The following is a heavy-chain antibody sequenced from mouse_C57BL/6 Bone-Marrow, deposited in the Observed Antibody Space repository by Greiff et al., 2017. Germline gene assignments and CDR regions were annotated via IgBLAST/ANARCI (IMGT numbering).Heavy chain of an antibody. CDR3: ARDDYYDEGWYFDV. Sequence: QVQLQQPGAELVMPGASVKLSCKASGYTFTSYWMHWVKQRPGQGLEWIGEIDPSDSYTNYNKKFKGKSTLTVDKSSSTAYMQLSSLTSEDSAVYYCARDDYYDEGWYFDVWGTGTTVTVSS. CDR1: GYTFTSYW. CDR2: IDPSDSYT. V-gene: IGHV1-69*01. J-gene: IGHJ1*03. D-gene: IGHD1-1*01.